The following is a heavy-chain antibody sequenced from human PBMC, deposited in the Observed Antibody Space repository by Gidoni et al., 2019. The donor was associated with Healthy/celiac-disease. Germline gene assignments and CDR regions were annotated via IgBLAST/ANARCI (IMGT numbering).Heavy chain of an antibody. Sequence: QLQLQESGPGLVKPSETLSLTCTVSGGSISSSSYYWGWIRQPPGKGLEWIGRIYYSGSTYYNPSLKSRVTISVDTSKNQFSLKLSSVTAADTAVYYCASPYSSSQSDYFDYWGQGTLVTVSS. CDR1: GGSISSSSYY. CDR2: IYYSGST. D-gene: IGHD6-13*01. CDR3: ASPYSSSQSDYFDY. J-gene: IGHJ4*02. V-gene: IGHV4-39*01.